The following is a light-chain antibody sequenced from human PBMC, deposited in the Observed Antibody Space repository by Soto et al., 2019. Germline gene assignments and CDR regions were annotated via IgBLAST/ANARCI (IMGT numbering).Light chain of an antibody. Sequence: EIVLTQSPATLSLSPGERATLSCRASQSVGGFLAWYQQKSGQAPRLLIYDTSKRVTGIPARFSGSGSGTDFTLTISSLEPEDFAVYHCQHRSNWPPMYTFGQGTQLQIK. CDR2: DTS. J-gene: IGKJ2*01. V-gene: IGKV3-11*01. CDR1: QSVGGF. CDR3: QHRSNWPPMYT.